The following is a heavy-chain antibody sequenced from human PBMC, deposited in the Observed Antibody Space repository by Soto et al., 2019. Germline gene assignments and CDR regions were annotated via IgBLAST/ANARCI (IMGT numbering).Heavy chain of an antibody. V-gene: IGHV1-2*02. CDR1: GHTFTGHH. CDR3: GLEPTGTGGIDN. J-gene: IGHJ4*02. CDR2: MNLDIGDK. D-gene: IGHD3-10*01. Sequence: QEQLVQSGAEVKKPGASVKVSCKASGHTFTGHHMHWVRQAPGQGLEWMGCMNLDIGDKRFTQKFQGRVTTTRDTSIITTYMELSGLRFDDTAVYYCGLEPTGTGGIDNWGLGTLVTVSS.